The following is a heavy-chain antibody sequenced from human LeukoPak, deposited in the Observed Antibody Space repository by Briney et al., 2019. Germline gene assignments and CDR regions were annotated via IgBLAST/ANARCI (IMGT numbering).Heavy chain of an antibody. V-gene: IGHV4-34*01. D-gene: IGHD3-10*01. CDR2: IYYSGST. Sequence: PSETLSLTCAVYGGSFSGYYWSGIRQPPGKGLEWIGSIYYSGSTYYNPSLKSRVTISLDTSKNQFSLKLSSVTAADTAMYYCAREVPYGSASRKTFVDYWGQGTLVTVSS. CDR1: GGSFSGYY. J-gene: IGHJ4*02. CDR3: AREVPYGSASRKTFVDY.